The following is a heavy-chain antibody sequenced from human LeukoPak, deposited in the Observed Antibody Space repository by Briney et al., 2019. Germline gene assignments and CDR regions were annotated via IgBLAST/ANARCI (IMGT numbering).Heavy chain of an antibody. J-gene: IGHJ6*03. CDR2: INPSGGST. D-gene: IGHD3-10*01. Sequence: ASVKVSCKASGYTFTSYYMHWVRQAPGQGLEWMGIINPSGGSTSYAQKFQGRVTMTRDTSTSTVYMELSSLRSEDTAVYYCARDASDITMVRGVITEASARYYYYYYMDVWGKGTTVTISS. V-gene: IGHV1-46*01. CDR1: GYTFTSYY. CDR3: ARDASDITMVRGVITEASARYYYYYYMDV.